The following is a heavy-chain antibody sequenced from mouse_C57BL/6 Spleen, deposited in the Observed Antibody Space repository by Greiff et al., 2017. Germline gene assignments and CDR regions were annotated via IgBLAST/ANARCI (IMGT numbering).Heavy chain of an antibody. Sequence: EVQLQQSGAELVRPGASVKLSCTASGFNIKDDYMHWVKQRPEQGLEWIGWIDPENGDTEYASKFQGKATITADTSSNTAYLQLSSLTSEDTAVYYCTKTGSSYGYFDVWGTGTTVTVSS. CDR2: IDPENGDT. CDR1: GFNIKDDY. CDR3: TKTGSSYGYFDV. V-gene: IGHV14-4*01. D-gene: IGHD1-1*01. J-gene: IGHJ1*03.